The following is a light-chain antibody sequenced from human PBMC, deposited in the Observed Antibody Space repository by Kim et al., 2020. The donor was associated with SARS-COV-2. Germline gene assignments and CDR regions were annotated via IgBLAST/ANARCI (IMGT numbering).Light chain of an antibody. CDR2: GAS. CDR1: QSVSSN. CDR3: QQYNNWPPLT. V-gene: IGKV3-15*01. Sequence: EIVMTQSPATLSVSPGERATLSCRASQSVSSNLAWYQQKPGQAPRLLIYGASTRATGIPARFSGSGSGTEFTLTISSLQSEDFAVYYCQQYNNWPPLTFGGGNKGEIK. J-gene: IGKJ4*01.